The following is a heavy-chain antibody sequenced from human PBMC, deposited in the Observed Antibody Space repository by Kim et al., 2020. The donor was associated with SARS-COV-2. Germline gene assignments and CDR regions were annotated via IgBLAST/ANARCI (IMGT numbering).Heavy chain of an antibody. J-gene: IGHJ4*02. D-gene: IGHD3-9*01. CDR1: GFTFSNAW. CDR2: IYSKTDGGTT. V-gene: IGHV3-15*01. Sequence: GGSLRLSCAASGFTFSNAWMSWVRQAPGKGLEWVGRIYSKTDGGTTDYAAPVKGRFTISRDDSKNTLYLQMNSLKTEDTAVYYCTTGFYDILTGYSDYWGQGTLVTVSS. CDR3: TTGFYDILTGYSDY.